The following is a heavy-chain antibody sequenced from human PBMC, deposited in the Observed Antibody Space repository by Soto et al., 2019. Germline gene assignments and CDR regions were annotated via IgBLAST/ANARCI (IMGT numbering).Heavy chain of an antibody. V-gene: IGHV3-30-3*01. CDR3: ARGGGDYYYYYYGMHV. CDR1: GFTFSSYA. Sequence: QVQLVESGGGVVQPGRSLRLSCAASGFTFSSYAMHWVRQAPGKGLEWVAVISYDGSNKYYADSVKGRFTISRDNSKNTLYMQMNSLRAEDTAVYYCARGGGDYYYYYYGMHVWGQGTTVTVSS. D-gene: IGHD2-21*02. J-gene: IGHJ6*02. CDR2: ISYDGSNK.